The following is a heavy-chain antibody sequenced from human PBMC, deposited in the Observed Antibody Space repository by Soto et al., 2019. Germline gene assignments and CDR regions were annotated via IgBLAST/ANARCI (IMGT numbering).Heavy chain of an antibody. J-gene: IGHJ6*02. CDR1: GFTFSTYG. CDR2: IWYDGNNE. CDR3: ARVHGVVYYGMDV. V-gene: IGHV3-33*01. Sequence: GGSLRLSCAASGFTFSTYGMHWVRQAPGKGLEWVAVIWYDGNNENYGDSVKGRFAISRDNSKNTLYLQMNSLRAEDTAVYYCARVHGVVYYGMDVWGQGTTVTVSS. D-gene: IGHD3-3*01.